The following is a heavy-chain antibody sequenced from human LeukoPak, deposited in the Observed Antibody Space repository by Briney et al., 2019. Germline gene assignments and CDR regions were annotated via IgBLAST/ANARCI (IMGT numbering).Heavy chain of an antibody. CDR1: GFTFSSYG. CDR3: AKDPTYGYSFES. V-gene: IGHV3-30*18. D-gene: IGHD5-18*01. Sequence: GGSLRLSCAASGFTFSSYGMHWVHQAPGKELEWVAVILYDGSNKGYADSVKGRFTISRDNSKNTLHLQMNSLRPEDTALYFCAKDPTYGYSFESWGQGTLVTVSS. J-gene: IGHJ4*02. CDR2: ILYDGSNK.